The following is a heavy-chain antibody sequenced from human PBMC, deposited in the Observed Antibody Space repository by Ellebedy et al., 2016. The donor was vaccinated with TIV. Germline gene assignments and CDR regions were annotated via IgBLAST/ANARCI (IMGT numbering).Heavy chain of an antibody. V-gene: IGHV4-61*05. CDR3: ARATGNNWRFDV. J-gene: IGHJ2*01. D-gene: IGHD1-20*01. CDR1: GGSISSSSYY. CDR2: IYYSGST. Sequence: SETLSLTCTVSGGSISSSSYYWGWIRQPPGKGLEWIGYIYYSGSTKYNPSLKSRVTISADTSKNQFSLRLNSVTAADTAVYYCARATGNNWRFDVWGRGTLVTVSS.